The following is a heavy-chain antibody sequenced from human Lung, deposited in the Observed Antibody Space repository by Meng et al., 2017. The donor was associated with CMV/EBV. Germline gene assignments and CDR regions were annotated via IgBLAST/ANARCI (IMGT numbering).Heavy chain of an antibody. Sequence: SETLSLXCAVYGGSFSGYYWSWIRQPPGKGLEWIGEINHSGSTNYNPSLKSRVTISVDTSKNQFSLKLSSVTAADTAVYYCARGGYCSSTSCYKLYRNLFDPXGQGXLVTVSS. CDR3: ARGGYCSSTSCYKLYRNLFDP. V-gene: IGHV4-34*01. CDR2: INHSGST. D-gene: IGHD2-2*02. CDR1: GGSFSGYY. J-gene: IGHJ5*02.